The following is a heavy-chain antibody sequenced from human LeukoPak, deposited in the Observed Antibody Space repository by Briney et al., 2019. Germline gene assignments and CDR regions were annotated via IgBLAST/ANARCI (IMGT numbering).Heavy chain of an antibody. J-gene: IGHJ3*02. V-gene: IGHV3-21*01. CDR2: ISSSSSYI. CDR3: ARDRRSRAFDI. CDR1: GFTFSSYS. Sequence: GGSLRLSCAASGFTFSSYSMNWVRQAPGKGLEWVSSISSSSSYIYYADSVKGRFTISRDNAKNSLYLQMNSLRAEDTAVYYCARDRRSRAFDIWGQGTMVTVSS.